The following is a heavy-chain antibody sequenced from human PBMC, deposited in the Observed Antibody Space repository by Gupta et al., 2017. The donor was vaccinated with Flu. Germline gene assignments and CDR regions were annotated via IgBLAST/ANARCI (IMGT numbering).Heavy chain of an antibody. CDR2: IGTAGDT. Sequence: WVRQATGKGLEWVSAIGTAGDTYYPGSVKGRFTISRENAKNSLYLQMNSLRAGDTAVYYCARARYSSSSMDVWGQGTTVTVSS. CDR3: ARARYSSSSMDV. J-gene: IGHJ6*02. D-gene: IGHD6-6*01. V-gene: IGHV3-13*01.